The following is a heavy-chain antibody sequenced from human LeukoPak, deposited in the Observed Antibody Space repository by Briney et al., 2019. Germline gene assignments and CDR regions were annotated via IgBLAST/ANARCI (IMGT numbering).Heavy chain of an antibody. CDR3: AKIAGGGATSY. V-gene: IGHV3-7*03. D-gene: IGHD1-26*01. CDR2: IKQDGSEK. CDR1: GFTFSSYW. Sequence: QPGGSLRLSCAASGFTFSSYWMSWVRQAPGKGLEWVANIKQDGSEKYYVDSVKGRFTISRDNAKNSLYLQMSSLRAEDTAVYHCAKIAGGGATSYWGQGTLVTVSS. J-gene: IGHJ4*02.